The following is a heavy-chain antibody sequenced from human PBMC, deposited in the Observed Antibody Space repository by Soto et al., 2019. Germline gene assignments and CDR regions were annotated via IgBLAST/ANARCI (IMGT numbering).Heavy chain of an antibody. D-gene: IGHD2-15*01. CDR1: GYSFTNYY. Sequence: XSVKVSCKPSGYSFTNYYIHWVRQAPGQGLAWMGVINPSGISTTYAQKFQGRVTMTRDTSTSTVYMDLSSLRPEDTAVYFCARVPVSYRETCSGGSCYLFDYWGQGTLVTVSS. CDR3: ARVPVSYRETCSGGSCYLFDY. V-gene: IGHV1-46*01. CDR2: INPSGIST. J-gene: IGHJ4*02.